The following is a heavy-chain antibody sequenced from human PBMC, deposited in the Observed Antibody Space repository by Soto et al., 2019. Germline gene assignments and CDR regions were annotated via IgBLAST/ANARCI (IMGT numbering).Heavy chain of an antibody. V-gene: IGHV1-2*02. D-gene: IGHD2-21*01. J-gene: IGHJ4*02. CDR1: GYIFTGYS. CDR3: AREASAVVSLDY. Sequence: QVQLLQSGAEMKKPGASLKVSCQASGYIFTGYSLHWVRQAPGQGLEWLGWINPNSADTIYAQKFQDRATMTSDTSISTAYFELTSLRSDDTAVYYCAREASAVVSLDYWGQGTLVTVSS. CDR2: INPNSADT.